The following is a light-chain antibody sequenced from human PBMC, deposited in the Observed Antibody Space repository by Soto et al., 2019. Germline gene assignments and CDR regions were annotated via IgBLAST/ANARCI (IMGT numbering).Light chain of an antibody. CDR3: GTWDFSLNTDV. Sequence: QSVLTQPPSMSAAPGQTVTISCSGSAFNIGNNYVSWYQQLPGTAPKLLIYDNNKRPSGIPDRFTGSKSVTSATLDITGLQTGDEADYYCGTWDFSLNTDVFGGGTKLTVL. V-gene: IGLV1-51*01. CDR1: AFNIGNNY. CDR2: DNN. J-gene: IGLJ3*02.